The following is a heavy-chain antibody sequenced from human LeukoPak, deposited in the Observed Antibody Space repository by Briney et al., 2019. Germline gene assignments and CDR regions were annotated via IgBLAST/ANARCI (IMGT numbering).Heavy chain of an antibody. CDR1: GFTFSSYG. J-gene: IGHJ3*02. Sequence: QTGRSLSLSCAASGFTFSSYGMHWARQAPGKGLEWVAVISYNGHNKYSADSVKGRFTISRDNSKNTLYLQMNSLRAEDTAIYYCAKDPGMAVYSYGYDAFDIRAQGTMVTVSS. CDR2: ISYNGHNK. D-gene: IGHD5-18*01. CDR3: AKDPGMAVYSYGYDAFDI. V-gene: IGHV3-30*18.